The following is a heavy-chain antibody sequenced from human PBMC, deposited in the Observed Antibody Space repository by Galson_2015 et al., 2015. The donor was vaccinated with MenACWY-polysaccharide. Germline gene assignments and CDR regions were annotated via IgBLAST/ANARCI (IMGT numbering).Heavy chain of an antibody. V-gene: IGHV4-39*01. CDR1: GASVSSTTYY. J-gene: IGHJ4*02. D-gene: IGHD5-18*01. CDR2: AHQSGST. Sequence: ETLSLTCSVSGASVSSTTYYWGWIRQSPGKGLEWIGRAHQSGSTYYKPSLQSRVSVSGDNSTNQVSLMLSSVTAADTAVYYCARRTHRYRNYFENWGQGTQVTVSS. CDR3: ARRTHRYRNYFEN.